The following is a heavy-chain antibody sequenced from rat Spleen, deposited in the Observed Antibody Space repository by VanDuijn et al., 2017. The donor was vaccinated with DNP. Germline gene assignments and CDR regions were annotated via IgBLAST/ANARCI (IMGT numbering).Heavy chain of an antibody. D-gene: IGHD1-2*01. J-gene: IGHJ2*01. CDR3: ASWAPIAPLSTSNY. Sequence: EVQLVETGGGLVQPGRSLKLSCVASGFTFSSYWMFWIRQAPGKGLEWVASINTDGGSTYYPDSVKGRFTISRDNAETPVYLQMSSLRSEDTATYYCASWAPIAPLSTSNYWGQGVMVTVSS. CDR1: GFTFSSYW. V-gene: IGHV5-58*01. CDR2: INTDGGST.